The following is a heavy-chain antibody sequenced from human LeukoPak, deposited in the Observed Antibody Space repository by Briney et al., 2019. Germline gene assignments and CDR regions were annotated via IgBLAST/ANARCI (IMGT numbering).Heavy chain of an antibody. CDR2: IRPDGSDT. J-gene: IGHJ4*02. Sequence: PGGSLRLSCGASGFTFTTHWIHWVRQAPGKGRVWVSRIRPDGSDTNYADSMKGRFTISRDNAKNTVYLQMNSLRAEDTAVYYCARGKYGGYFIDYWGQGTLVTVSS. CDR3: ARGKYGGYFIDY. V-gene: IGHV3-74*01. CDR1: GFTFTTHW. D-gene: IGHD5-12*01.